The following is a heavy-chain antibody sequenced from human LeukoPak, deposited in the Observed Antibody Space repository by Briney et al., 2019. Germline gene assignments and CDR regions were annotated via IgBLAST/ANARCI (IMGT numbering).Heavy chain of an antibody. CDR1: GGSISSSSYY. CDR2: MYYSGST. CDR3: ARIRGTGMPDY. J-gene: IGHJ4*02. D-gene: IGHD1-1*01. V-gene: IGHV4-39*01. Sequence: SETLSVTCTVSGGSISSSSYYWGWIRQPPGKGLEWIGCMYYSGSTYYNASLKSRVTISVDTSKNHFSLSLTSVTAADTAVYYCARIRGTGMPDYWGQGTLVTVSS.